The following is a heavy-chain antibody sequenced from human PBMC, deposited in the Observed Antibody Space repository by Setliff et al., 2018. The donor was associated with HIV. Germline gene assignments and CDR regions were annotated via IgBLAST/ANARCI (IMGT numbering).Heavy chain of an antibody. D-gene: IGHD3-22*01. Sequence: GGSLRLSCAASGFTFSSYAMHWVRQAPGKGLEWVAVISYDGSNKYYADSVKGRFTISRDNSKNTLYLQMNSLRAEDTAVYYCARVNQIVVVTYYYYGMDVWGQGTTVTVSS. J-gene: IGHJ6*02. CDR3: ARVNQIVVVTYYYYGMDV. CDR2: ISYDGSNK. CDR1: GFTFSSYA. V-gene: IGHV3-30-3*01.